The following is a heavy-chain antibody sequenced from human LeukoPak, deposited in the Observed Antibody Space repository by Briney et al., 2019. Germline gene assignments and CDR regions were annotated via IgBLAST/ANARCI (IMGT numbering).Heavy chain of an antibody. D-gene: IGHD3-3*01. CDR2: ISGSGGST. J-gene: IGHJ4*02. CDR3: AKSDDYWSSYYINFGY. Sequence: PGGSLRLSCAASGLSFSSYAMSWVRQAPGKGLEWVSGISGSGGSTYYADSVKGRFTISRDNSKNMLNLQMNSLRAEDTAVYYCAKSDDYWSSYYINFGYWGQGTLVTVSS. V-gene: IGHV3-23*01. CDR1: GLSFSSYA.